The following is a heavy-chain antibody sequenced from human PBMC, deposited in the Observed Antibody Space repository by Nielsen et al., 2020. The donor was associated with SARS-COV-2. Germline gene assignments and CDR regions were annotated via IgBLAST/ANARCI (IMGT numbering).Heavy chain of an antibody. CDR3: ARVDADYVWGSYRLGYYFDY. D-gene: IGHD3-16*02. CDR2: ISAYNGNT. V-gene: IGHV1-18*01. Sequence: WVRQAPGQGLEWMGWISAYNGNTNYAQKLQGRVTMTTDTSTSTAYMELRSLRSDDTAVYYCARVDADYVWGSYRLGYYFDYWGQGTLGTVSS. J-gene: IGHJ4*02.